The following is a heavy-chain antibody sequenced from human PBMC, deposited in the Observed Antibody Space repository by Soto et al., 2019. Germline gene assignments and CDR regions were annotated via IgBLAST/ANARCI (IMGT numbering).Heavy chain of an antibody. CDR2: INQDGSDY. Sequence: EVHLEASGGGLVQPGGSLRLSCAASGFTFSSSWMNWVRQAPGKGLEWVANINQDGSDYNLVASVKGRFTISRDNAKNSLFLQMNALRVEDTAVYYCARTGDGHHDFLDYWGQGILVSVSS. CDR3: ARTGDGHHDFLDY. D-gene: IGHD1-1*01. V-gene: IGHV3-7*01. J-gene: IGHJ4*02. CDR1: GFTFSSSW.